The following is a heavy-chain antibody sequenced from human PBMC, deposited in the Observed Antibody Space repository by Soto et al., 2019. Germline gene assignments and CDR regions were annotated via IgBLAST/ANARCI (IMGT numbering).Heavy chain of an antibody. Sequence: QVQLVESGGGVVQPGRSLRLSCAASGFTFSSYAMHWVRQAPGKGLEWVAVISYDGSNKYYADSVKGRFTISRDNSKNTLYLHMNSLRAEDTAVYYCAREPGAGLYSSSVKPSFSSYYYGMDVWGQGTTVTVSS. D-gene: IGHD6-6*01. CDR2: ISYDGSNK. V-gene: IGHV3-30-3*01. J-gene: IGHJ6*02. CDR3: AREPGAGLYSSSVKPSFSSYYYGMDV. CDR1: GFTFSSYA.